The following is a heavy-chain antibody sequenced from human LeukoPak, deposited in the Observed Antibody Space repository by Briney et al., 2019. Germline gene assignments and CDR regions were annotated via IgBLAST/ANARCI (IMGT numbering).Heavy chain of an antibody. V-gene: IGHV3-21*01. CDR2: ISSGSSYI. J-gene: IGHJ6*02. CDR3: ARVYYYYYGMDV. CDR1: GFTFSSYS. Sequence: GGSLRLSCAASGFTFSSYSMNWVRQAPGKGLEWVSSISSGSSYIYYADSVKGRFTISRDNAKNSLYLQMNILRAEDTAVYYCARVYYYYYGMDVWGQGTTVTVSS.